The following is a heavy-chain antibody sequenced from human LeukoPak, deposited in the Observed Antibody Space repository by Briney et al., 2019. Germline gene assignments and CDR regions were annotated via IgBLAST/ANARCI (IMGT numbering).Heavy chain of an antibody. D-gene: IGHD1-26*01. CDR2: ISSSSSYI. V-gene: IGHV3-21*03. CDR3: TTDNHAYWWWAGEKVGANDAFDI. Sequence: GGSLRLSCAASGFTFISYSMNWVRQAPGKGLEWVSSISSSSSYIYYADSVKGRFTISRDNAKNSLYLQMNSLKTEDTAVYYCTTDNHAYWWWAGEKVGANDAFDIWGQGTMVTVSS. J-gene: IGHJ3*02. CDR1: GFTFISYS.